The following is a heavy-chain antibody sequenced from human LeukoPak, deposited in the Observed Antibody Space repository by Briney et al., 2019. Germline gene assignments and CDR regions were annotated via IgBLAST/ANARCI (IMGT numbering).Heavy chain of an antibody. J-gene: IGHJ4*02. CDR3: AKGDSGSYRSLDY. Sequence: GGSLRLSCSASGFTFSSYEMNWVRQAPGKGLEWVSYISSSGSTIHYADSVKGRFTISRDNAKNSLYLQMNSLRAEDTAVYFCAKGDSGSYRSLDYWGQGTLVTVSS. CDR1: GFTFSSYE. CDR2: ISSSGSTI. D-gene: IGHD1-26*01. V-gene: IGHV3-48*03.